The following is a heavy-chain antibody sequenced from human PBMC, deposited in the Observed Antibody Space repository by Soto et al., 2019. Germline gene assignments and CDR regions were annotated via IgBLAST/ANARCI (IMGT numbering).Heavy chain of an antibody. CDR1: GGTFSSYT. D-gene: IGHD4-17*01. CDR2: IIPILGIA. CDR3: ARSDPHTVTTGATF. J-gene: IGHJ3*01. Sequence: QVQLVQSGAEVKKPGSSVKVSCKASGGTFSSYTISWVRQAPGQGLEWMGRIIPILGIANYAQKFQGRVTITADKSPSTAYMEVSSLRSEDTAVYYCARSDPHTVTTGATFWGQGTMVTVSS. V-gene: IGHV1-69*02.